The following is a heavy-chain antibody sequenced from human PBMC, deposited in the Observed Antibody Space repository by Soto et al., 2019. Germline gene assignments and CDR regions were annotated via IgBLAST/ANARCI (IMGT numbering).Heavy chain of an antibody. CDR1: GFTFSRAS. V-gene: IGHV3-21*01. CDR3: ARVAY. CDR2: ISSGSSDT. Sequence: GGALRRLWEASGFTFSRASMNWVRQVPGKGLEWVASISSGSSDTWYADSVKGRFIISRDNAQNSLFLQMNTLRPEDTAMYYCARVAYWGPGTQVTVSP. J-gene: IGHJ4*02.